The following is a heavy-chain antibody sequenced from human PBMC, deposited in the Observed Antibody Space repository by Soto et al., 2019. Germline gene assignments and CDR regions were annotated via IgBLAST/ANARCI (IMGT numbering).Heavy chain of an antibody. CDR1: GGSVSSGSYY. V-gene: IGHV4-61*01. J-gene: IGHJ4*02. CDR3: ARDVAYDSSGPLFDY. D-gene: IGHD3-22*01. CDR2: IYYSGST. Sequence: PSETPSLTCTVSGGSVSSGSYYWSWIRQPPGKGLEWIGYIYYSGSTNYNPSLKSRVTISVDTSKNQFSLKLSSVTAADTAVYYCARDVAYDSSGPLFDYWGQGTLVTVSS.